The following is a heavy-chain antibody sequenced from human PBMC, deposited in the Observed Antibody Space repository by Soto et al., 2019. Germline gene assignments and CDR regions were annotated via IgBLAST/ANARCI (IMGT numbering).Heavy chain of an antibody. J-gene: IGHJ4*02. V-gene: IGHV3-23*01. CDR1: GFTFSSYA. CDR2: ISGSGGST. Sequence: GRSLSLSCGASGFTFSSYAMSWIRQAPGKGLEWVSAISGSGGSTYYADSVEGRFIISRDNSKNTLYLQMTSLRAEDTAVYYCAKIAEAVAGTVYAYWGQGTMVTVSS. D-gene: IGHD6-19*01. CDR3: AKIAEAVAGTVYAY.